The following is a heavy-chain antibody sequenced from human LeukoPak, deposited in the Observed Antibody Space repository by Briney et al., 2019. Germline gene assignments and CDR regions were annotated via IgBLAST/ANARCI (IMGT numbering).Heavy chain of an antibody. V-gene: IGHV3-48*03. Sequence: GGSLRLSCAASGFTFSSYEMNWVRQASGKGLEWVSYISSSGSTIYYADSVKGRFTISRDNAKNSLYLQMNSLRAEDTAVYYCARDRLHYGEYEKTFDYWGQGTLVSVSS. CDR2: ISSSGSTI. D-gene: IGHD4-17*01. CDR3: ARDRLHYGEYEKTFDY. J-gene: IGHJ4*02. CDR1: GFTFSSYE.